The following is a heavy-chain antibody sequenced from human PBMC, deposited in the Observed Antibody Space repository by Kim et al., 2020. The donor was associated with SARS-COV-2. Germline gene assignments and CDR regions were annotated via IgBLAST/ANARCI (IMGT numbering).Heavy chain of an antibody. CDR2: INHSGST. V-gene: IGHV4-34*01. CDR3: ARGSVGATRWFGY. D-gene: IGHD1-26*01. J-gene: IGHJ4*02. CDR1: GGSFSAYY. Sequence: SETLSLTCAVYGGSFSAYYWTWIRQPPGKGLEWIGEINHSGSTNYNPSLKSRVTISVDTSKNHFSLKLTSVTAADTAVYFCARGSVGATRWFGYWGQGTL.